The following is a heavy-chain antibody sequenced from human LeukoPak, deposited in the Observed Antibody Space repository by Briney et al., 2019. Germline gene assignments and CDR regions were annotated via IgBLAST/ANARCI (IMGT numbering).Heavy chain of an antibody. J-gene: IGHJ3*02. CDR2: ISSSSSYI. CDR3: ARTPPRGAANAFDI. Sequence: GGSLRLSCAASGFTVSSYGMTWVRQAPGKGLEWVSSISSSSSYIYYADSVKGRFTISRDNAKNSLYLQMNSLRAEDTAVYYCARTPPRGAANAFDIWGQGTMVTVSS. V-gene: IGHV3-21*01. CDR1: GFTVSSYG.